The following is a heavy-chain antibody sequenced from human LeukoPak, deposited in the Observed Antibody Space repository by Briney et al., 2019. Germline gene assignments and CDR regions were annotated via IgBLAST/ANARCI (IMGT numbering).Heavy chain of an antibody. V-gene: IGHV1-24*01. CDR2: FAPGDGET. Sequence: HGASVKVSCKISGYTLTDVSMHWVRQAPGKGLEWMGGFAPGDGETIYAQNFQGRLIVTEDTSTDTAYMELSSLRSDDTAVYYCATEIVGYGDVNYFDSWGQGTLVTVSS. J-gene: IGHJ4*02. CDR3: ATEIVGYGDVNYFDS. CDR1: GYTLTDVS. D-gene: IGHD4-17*01.